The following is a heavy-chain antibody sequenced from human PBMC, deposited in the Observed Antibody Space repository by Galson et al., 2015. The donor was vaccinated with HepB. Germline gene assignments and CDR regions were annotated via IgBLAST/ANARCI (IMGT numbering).Heavy chain of an antibody. CDR2: IYYTGNT. Sequence: LSLTCTVSGASISSSLYYWVWVRQPPEKGLEWIGSIYYTGNTYYKSSLKSRVTISADMSKNQFSLKVNSVTAADTAVYYCARAAGDSSTYANDYWGQGTLVTVSS. J-gene: IGHJ4*02. V-gene: IGHV4-39*07. D-gene: IGHD5-18*01. CDR1: GASISSSLYY. CDR3: ARAAGDSSTYANDY.